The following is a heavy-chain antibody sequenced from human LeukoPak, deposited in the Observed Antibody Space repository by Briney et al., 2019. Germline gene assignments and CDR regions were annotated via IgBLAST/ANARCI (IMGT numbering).Heavy chain of an antibody. J-gene: IGHJ4*02. CDR3: TTEGYYGSGSYYV. D-gene: IGHD3-10*01. Sequence: GGSPRLSCAGSGFTFSNAWMSWVRQAPGKGLEWVGRIKSKTDGGTTDYAAPVKGRFTISRDDSKNTLYLQMNSLKTEDTAVYYCTTEGYYGSGSYYVWGQGTLVTVSS. V-gene: IGHV3-15*01. CDR2: IKSKTDGGTT. CDR1: GFTFSNAW.